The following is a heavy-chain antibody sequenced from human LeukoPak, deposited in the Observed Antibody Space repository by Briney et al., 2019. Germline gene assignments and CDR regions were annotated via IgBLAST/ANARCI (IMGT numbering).Heavy chain of an antibody. V-gene: IGHV3-48*04. J-gene: IGHJ6*03. CDR2: ISSSSTI. CDR3: ARALNYYYYYMDV. Sequence: GGSLRLSCAASGFTLSSYSMNWVRQPPGKGLEWVSYISSSSTIYYADSVKGRFTISRDNAKNSLYLQMNSLRAEDTAVYYCARALNYYYYYMDVWGKGTTVTVSS. CDR1: GFTLSSYS.